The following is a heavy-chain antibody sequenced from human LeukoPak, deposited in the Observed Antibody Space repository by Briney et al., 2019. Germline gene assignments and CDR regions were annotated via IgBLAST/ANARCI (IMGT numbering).Heavy chain of an antibody. CDR3: ARDFWNRRFDY. V-gene: IGHV3-33*01. CDR2: IWYDGSNK. D-gene: IGHD3-3*01. CDR1: GFTFSSYG. Sequence: PGRSLRLSCAASGFTFSSYGMHWVRQAPGKGLEWVAVIWYDGSNKYYADSVKGRFTTSRDNSKNTLYLQMNSLRAEDTAVYYCARDFWNRRFDYWGQGTLVTVSS. J-gene: IGHJ4*02.